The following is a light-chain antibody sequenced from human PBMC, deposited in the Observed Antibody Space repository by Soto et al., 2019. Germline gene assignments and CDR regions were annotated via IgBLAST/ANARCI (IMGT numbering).Light chain of an antibody. CDR2: GAG. V-gene: IGKV3-20*01. CDR1: QSVRSNF. J-gene: IGKJ1*01. Sequence: EIVLTQSPDTLSLSPGERATLSCRASQSVRSNFLGWYQQRPGQAPRLLIYGAGSRATGIPERISGSGSESDIPLTINRREPEHVAVAVYYYHHYWPSQWTFGQGTKVEIK. CDR3: HHYWPSQWT.